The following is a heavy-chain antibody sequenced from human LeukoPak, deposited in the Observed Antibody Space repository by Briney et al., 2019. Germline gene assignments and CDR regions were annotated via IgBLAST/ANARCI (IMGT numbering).Heavy chain of an antibody. D-gene: IGHD2-15*01. Sequence: SQTLSLTCAVSGGSISSGDHSWSWIRQPPGKGLEWIGYIYYSGNTNYNPSLKSRVTISVDTSKNQFSLRLSSVTAADTAVYYCARSYCGGGSCGAFDIWGQGTMVTVSS. CDR1: GGSISSGDHS. V-gene: IGHV4-61*08. CDR2: IYYSGNT. CDR3: ARSYCGGGSCGAFDI. J-gene: IGHJ3*02.